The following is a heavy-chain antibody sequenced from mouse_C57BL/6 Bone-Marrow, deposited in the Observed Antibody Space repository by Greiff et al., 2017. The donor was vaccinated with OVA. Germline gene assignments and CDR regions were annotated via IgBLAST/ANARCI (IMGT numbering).Heavy chain of an antibody. J-gene: IGHJ2*01. D-gene: IGHD1-1*01. CDR1: GYTFTDYY. CDR2: IYPGSGNT. CDR3: ARGGLRAYYFDY. Sequence: VQLQQSGAELVRPGASVKLSCKASGYTFTDYYINWVKQRPGQGLEWIARIYPGSGNTYYNEKFKGKATLTAEKSSSTAYMQLSSLTSEDSAVYFCARGGLRAYYFDYWGQGTTLTVSS. V-gene: IGHV1-76*01.